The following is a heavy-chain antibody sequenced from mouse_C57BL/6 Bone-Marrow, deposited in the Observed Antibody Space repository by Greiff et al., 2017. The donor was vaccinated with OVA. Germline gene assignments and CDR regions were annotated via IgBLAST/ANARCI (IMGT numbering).Heavy chain of an antibody. V-gene: IGHV1-15*01. J-gene: IGHJ4*01. CDR3: TRKLEAMDY. CDR2: IDPETGGT. Sequence: QVHVKQSGAELVRPGASVTLSCKASGYTFTDYEMHWVKQTPVHGLEWIGAIDPETGGTAYNQKFKGKAILTADKSSSTAYMELRSLTSEDSAVYYCTRKLEAMDYWGQGTSVTVSS. D-gene: IGHD3-1*01. CDR1: GYTFTDYE.